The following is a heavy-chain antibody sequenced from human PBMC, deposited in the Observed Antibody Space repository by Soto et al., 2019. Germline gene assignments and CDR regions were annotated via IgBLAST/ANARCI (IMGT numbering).Heavy chain of an antibody. CDR3: AGDYGAVVVVPAATVS. V-gene: IGHV1-18*01. CDR1: GYTFTSYG. CDR2: ISAYNGNT. D-gene: IGHD2-2*01. J-gene: IGHJ5*02. Sequence: ASVKVSCKASGYTFTSYGISWVRQAPGQGLEWMGWISAYNGNTNYAQKLQGRVTMTTDTSTSTAYMELRSLRSDDTAVYYCAGDYGAVVVVPAATVSWGQGTLVTVSS.